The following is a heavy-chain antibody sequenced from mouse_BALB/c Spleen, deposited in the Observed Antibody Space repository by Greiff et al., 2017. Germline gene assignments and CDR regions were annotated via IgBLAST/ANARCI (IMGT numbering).Heavy chain of an antibody. CDR3: ARELRGDY. CDR1: GFTFSSYA. Sequence: EVNLVESGGGLVKPGGSLKLSCAASGFTFSSYAMSWVRQTPEKRLEWVASISSGGSTYYPDSVKGRFTISRDNARNILYLQMSSLRSEDTAMYYCARELRGDYWGQGTSVTVSS. D-gene: IGHD1-1*01. CDR2: ISSGGST. V-gene: IGHV5-6-5*01. J-gene: IGHJ4*01.